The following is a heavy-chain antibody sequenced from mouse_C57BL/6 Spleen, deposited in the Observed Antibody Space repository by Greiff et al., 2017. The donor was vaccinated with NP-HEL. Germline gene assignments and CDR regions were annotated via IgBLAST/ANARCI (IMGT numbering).Heavy chain of an antibody. Sequence: VQLQQSGAELVRPGASVKLSCTASGFNIKDDYMHWVKQRPEQGLEWIGWIDPENGDTEYASKFQGKATITADTSSNTAYLQLSSLTSEDTAFYYCTTLDSSGYLAWFAYWGQGTLVTVSA. CDR3: TTLDSSGYLAWFAY. J-gene: IGHJ3*01. V-gene: IGHV14-4*01. D-gene: IGHD3-2*02. CDR2: IDPENGDT. CDR1: GFNIKDDY.